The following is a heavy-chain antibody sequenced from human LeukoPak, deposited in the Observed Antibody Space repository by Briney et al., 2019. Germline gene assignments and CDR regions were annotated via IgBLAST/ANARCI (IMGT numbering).Heavy chain of an antibody. Sequence: SQTLSLTCNVSGGSISSDAYYWSWFRQPPGMGLEWIGHIYHGGNTFYTPSLQSRVTISLDRSKNQISLKVTSVTVADTALYHCASLRYFDWLPTWGQGTLVTVSP. D-gene: IGHD3-9*01. CDR3: ASLRYFDWLPT. CDR2: IYHGGNT. V-gene: IGHV4-30-2*01. CDR1: GGSISSDAYY. J-gene: IGHJ5*02.